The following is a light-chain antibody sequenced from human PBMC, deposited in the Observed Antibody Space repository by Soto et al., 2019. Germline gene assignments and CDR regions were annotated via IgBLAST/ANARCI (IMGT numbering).Light chain of an antibody. CDR1: QSVSSSY. V-gene: IGKV3-20*01. CDR2: GAS. J-gene: IGKJ2*01. Sequence: EIVLTQSPGTLSLSPGERATLSCRASQSVSSSYLAWYQQKTGQAPRLLIYGASSRATGIPDRFSGSGSGTDFTLTISRLEPEDFAVYYCQQYGSSPPWYTFGQGTKLEIK. CDR3: QQYGSSPPWYT.